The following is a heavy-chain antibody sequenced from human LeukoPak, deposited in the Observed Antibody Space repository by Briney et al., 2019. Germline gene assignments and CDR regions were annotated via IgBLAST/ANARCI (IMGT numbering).Heavy chain of an antibody. J-gene: IGHJ6*02. CDR1: GFTFSSYA. CDR2: ISGSGGST. D-gene: IGHD2-15*01. CDR3: AKDVVVVVAFSGMDV. V-gene: IGHV3-23*01. Sequence: GGSLRLSCAASGFTFSSYAMSWVRQAPGKGLEWVSAISGSGGSTYYADSVKGRFTISRDNSKNTLYLQMTSLRAEDTAVYYCAKDVVVVVAFSGMDVWGQGTTVTVSS.